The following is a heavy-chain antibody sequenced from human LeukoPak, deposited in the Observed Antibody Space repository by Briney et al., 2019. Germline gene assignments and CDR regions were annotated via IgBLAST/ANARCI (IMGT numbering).Heavy chain of an antibody. CDR1: GYTFTGYY. D-gene: IGHD3-22*01. Sequence: ASVKVSCKASGYTFTGYYMHWVRQAPGQGLEWMGRINPNSGGTNYAQKFQGRVTMTRDTSISTAYMELSRLRSDDTAVYYCARDHGSSGYYLSDFDYWGQGTLVTVSS. CDR3: ARDHGSSGYYLSDFDY. V-gene: IGHV1-2*06. CDR2: INPNSGGT. J-gene: IGHJ4*02.